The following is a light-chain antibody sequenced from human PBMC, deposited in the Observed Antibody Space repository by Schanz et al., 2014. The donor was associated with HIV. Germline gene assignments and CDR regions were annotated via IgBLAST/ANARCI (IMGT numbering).Light chain of an antibody. CDR3: ASWDDTLKAAV. CDR2: SND. V-gene: IGLV1-44*01. J-gene: IGLJ7*01. CDR1: SSNIGSNT. Sequence: QSVLTQPPSASGTPGQRVTISCSGSSSNIGSNTVNWYQQLPGMAPKLLIYSNDQRPSGVPDRFSGSKSGTSASLAISGLQSEDEADYYCASWDDTLKAAVFGGGTQLTVL.